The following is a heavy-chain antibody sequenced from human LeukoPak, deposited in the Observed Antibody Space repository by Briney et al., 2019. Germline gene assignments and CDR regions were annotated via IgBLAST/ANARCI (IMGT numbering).Heavy chain of an antibody. V-gene: IGHV4-4*02. D-gene: IGHD3-22*01. CDR2: INHSGST. CDR3: ARGGYYDSSGYPNPLDY. Sequence: SETLSLTCTVSGDSINSLDLWSWVRQPPGKGLEWIGEINHSGSTSYNPSLKSRVTISGDTSKNQFSLKLSSVTAADTAVYYCARGGYYDSSGYPNPLDYWGQGTLVTVSS. CDR1: GDSINSLDL. J-gene: IGHJ4*02.